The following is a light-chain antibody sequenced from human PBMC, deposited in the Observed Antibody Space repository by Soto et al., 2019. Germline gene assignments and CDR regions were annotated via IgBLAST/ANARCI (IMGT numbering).Light chain of an antibody. V-gene: IGKV3-20*01. CDR3: QQYGYLSWT. CDR2: AAS. CDR1: QSVSSN. J-gene: IGKJ1*01. Sequence: IVMTQSPATLSVSPGGRATLSCRASQSVSSNLAWYQQKPGQAPRLLIFAASGRATGIPDRFSGSGSGTDFTLTISRLEPEDFAVYYCQQYGYLSWTFGQGTRWIS.